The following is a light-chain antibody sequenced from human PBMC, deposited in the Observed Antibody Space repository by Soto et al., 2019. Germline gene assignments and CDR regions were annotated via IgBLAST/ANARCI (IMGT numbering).Light chain of an antibody. CDR2: EVS. Sequence: QSVLTQPASVSGSPGQSITISCTGTSSDVGSYNLVSWYQQHPGKAPKLVIYEVSKRPSGVSNRFSGSKSGNTASLTISGLQAEDEADYYCCSYAGSSTFPYVFGTGTKLTVL. CDR1: SSDVGSYNL. J-gene: IGLJ1*01. V-gene: IGLV2-23*02. CDR3: CSYAGSSTFPYV.